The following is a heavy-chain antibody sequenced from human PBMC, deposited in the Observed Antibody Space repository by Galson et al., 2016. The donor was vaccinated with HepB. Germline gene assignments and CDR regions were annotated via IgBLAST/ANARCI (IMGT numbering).Heavy chain of an antibody. J-gene: IGHJ4*02. V-gene: IGHV3-30*04. Sequence: SLRLSCAASGFTFSSYSMHWVRQAPGKGLEWVAVISDDGSISYYADSLKGRFTVSRDNSKNTLSLQTNSLRAEDTAVYYCARESCGGDCLYFDYWGQGTLVFVSS. CDR3: ARESCGGDCLYFDY. D-gene: IGHD2-21*02. CDR2: ISDDGSIS. CDR1: GFTFSSYS.